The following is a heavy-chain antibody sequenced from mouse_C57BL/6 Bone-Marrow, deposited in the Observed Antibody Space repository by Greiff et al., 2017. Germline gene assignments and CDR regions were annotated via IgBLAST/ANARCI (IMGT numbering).Heavy chain of an antibody. CDR3: TVYGNRESYCYAMDY. Sequence: EVKVVESGEGLVKPGGSLKLSCAASGFTFSSYAMSWVRQTPEKRLEWVAYISSGGDYISYAHTVKGRFILSRDNAMNTLYLQMSRLKSEDTAMYYCTVYGNRESYCYAMDYWGQGTSVTVSS. CDR1: GFTFSSYA. J-gene: IGHJ4*01. CDR2: ISSGGDYI. V-gene: IGHV5-9-1*02. D-gene: IGHD2-1*01.